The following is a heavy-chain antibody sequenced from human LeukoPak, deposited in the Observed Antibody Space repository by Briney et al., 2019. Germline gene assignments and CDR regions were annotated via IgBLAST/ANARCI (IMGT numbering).Heavy chain of an antibody. D-gene: IGHD1-26*01. J-gene: IGHJ4*02. CDR1: GFTFSSFS. CDR3: ARVEGSYSYFDY. CDR2: ITSSSGYT. Sequence: GGSLRLSCAASGFTFSSFSMNWVRQAPGKGLEWVSSITSSSGYTYYADSMKGRFTISRDNAKNSLYLQMNSLSAEDTAVYYYARVEGSYSYFDYWGQGTLVTVSS. V-gene: IGHV3-21*01.